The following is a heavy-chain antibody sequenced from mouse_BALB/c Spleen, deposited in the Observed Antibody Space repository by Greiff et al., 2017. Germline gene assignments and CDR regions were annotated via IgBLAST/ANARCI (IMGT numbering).Heavy chain of an antibody. Sequence: EVQVVESGGGLVQPGGSRKLSCAASGFTFSSFGMHWVRQAPEKGLEWVAYISSGSSTIYYADTVKGRFTISRDNPKNTLFLQMTSLRSEDTAMFYCARYGGYGYWYFDVWGAGTTVTVSS. CDR3: ARYGGYGYWYFDV. CDR2: ISSGSSTI. J-gene: IGHJ1*01. CDR1: GFTFSSFG. V-gene: IGHV5-17*02. D-gene: IGHD1-2*01.